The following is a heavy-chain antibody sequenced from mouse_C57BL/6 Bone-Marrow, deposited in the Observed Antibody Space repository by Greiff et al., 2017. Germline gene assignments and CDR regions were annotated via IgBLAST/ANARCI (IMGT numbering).Heavy chain of an antibody. V-gene: IGHV2-5*01. CDR1: GFSLTSYG. J-gene: IGHJ4*01. D-gene: IGHD2-4*01. CDR3: AKIKLYYDYDGSLDLAMDY. Sequence: QVQLKESGPGLVQPSQSLSITCTVSGFSLTSYGVHWVRQSPGKGLEWLGVIWRGGSTDYNAAFMSRLSITKDNSKSQVFFKMNSLQADDTAIYYCAKIKLYYDYDGSLDLAMDYWGQGTSVTVSS. CDR2: IWRGGST.